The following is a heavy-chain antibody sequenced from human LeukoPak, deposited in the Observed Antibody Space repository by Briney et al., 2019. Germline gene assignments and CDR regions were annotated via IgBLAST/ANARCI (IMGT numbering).Heavy chain of an antibody. V-gene: IGHV4-59*08. CDR3: ARSVSWGLLIRDDAFDI. CDR1: GGSISSYH. CDR2: IHYSGST. Sequence: SETLSLTCTVSGGSISSYHWIWIRQPPGKGLEWIGYIHYSGSTNYNPSLKSRVTTSVDTSKKQFSLKLRSVTAADTAVYYCARSVSWGLLIRDDAFDIWGQGTMVTVSS. D-gene: IGHD2-21*01. J-gene: IGHJ3*02.